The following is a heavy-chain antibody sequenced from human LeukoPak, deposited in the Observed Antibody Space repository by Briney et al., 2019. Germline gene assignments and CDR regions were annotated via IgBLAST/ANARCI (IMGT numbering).Heavy chain of an antibody. D-gene: IGHD3-22*01. CDR1: GFTFSSYS. CDR3: ARVNSSGYRGGYFDY. Sequence: GGSPRLSCAASGFTFSSYSMNWVRQAPGKGLEWVSSISSSSSYIYYADSVKGRFTISRDNAKNSLYLQMNSLRAEDTAVYYCARVNSSGYRGGYFDYWGQGTLVTVSS. CDR2: ISSSSSYI. V-gene: IGHV3-21*01. J-gene: IGHJ4*02.